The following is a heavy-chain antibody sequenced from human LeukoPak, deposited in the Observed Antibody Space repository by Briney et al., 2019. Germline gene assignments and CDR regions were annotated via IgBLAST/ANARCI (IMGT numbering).Heavy chain of an antibody. D-gene: IGHD4-17*01. CDR1: GFTFDDYA. CDR2: ISWNSGSI. J-gene: IGHJ4*02. V-gene: IGHV3-9*01. CDR3: ARGYGVVFYFDY. Sequence: PGRSLRLSCAASGFTFDDYAMHWVRQAPGKGLEWVSGISWNSGSIGYADSVKGRFAISRDNAKNSLYLQMNSLRAEDTALYYCARGYGVVFYFDYWGQGTLVTVSS.